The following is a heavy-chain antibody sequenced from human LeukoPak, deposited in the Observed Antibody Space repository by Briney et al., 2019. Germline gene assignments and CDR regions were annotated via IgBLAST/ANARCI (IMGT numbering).Heavy chain of an antibody. D-gene: IGHD2-15*01. Sequence: GGSLRLSCAASGFTFSSYGMHWVRQAPGKGLEWVAVISYDGSNKYYADSVKGRFTISRDNSKNTLYLQMNSLRAEDTAVYYCARDRWELVVVAATGIFDYWGQGTLVTVSS. CDR2: ISYDGSNK. CDR3: ARDRWELVVVAATGIFDY. CDR1: GFTFSSYG. J-gene: IGHJ4*02. V-gene: IGHV3-30*03.